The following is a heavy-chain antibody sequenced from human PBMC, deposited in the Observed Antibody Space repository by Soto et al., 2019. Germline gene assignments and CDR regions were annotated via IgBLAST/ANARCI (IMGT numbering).Heavy chain of an antibody. CDR3: ARDRGGASSSSAANSYYYYGMDV. Sequence: QVQLQESGPGLVKPSQTLSLTCTVSGGSISSGGYYWSWIRQHPGKGLEWIGYIYYSGSTYYNPSLVSRVTISADTSTNQFSRKPSSVPAADTAVYYCARDRGGASSSSAANSYYYYGMDVWGQGTTVTVSS. J-gene: IGHJ6*02. V-gene: IGHV4-31*03. CDR1: GGSISSGGYY. D-gene: IGHD6-6*01. CDR2: IYYSGST.